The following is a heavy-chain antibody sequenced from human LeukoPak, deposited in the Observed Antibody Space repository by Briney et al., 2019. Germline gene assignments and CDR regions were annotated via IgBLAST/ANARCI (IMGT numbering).Heavy chain of an antibody. CDR1: GGSISRYY. CDR3: ARDLTTVVTPGLLRAFDI. D-gene: IGHD4-23*01. Sequence: PSETLSLTCTVSGGSISRYYWSWIRQPAGKGLEWIGRIYISGSTNYNPSLKSRVTMSVDTSKNQFSLKLSSVTAADTAVYYCARDLTTVVTPGLLRAFDIWGQGTIVTVSS. CDR2: IYISGST. J-gene: IGHJ3*02. V-gene: IGHV4-4*07.